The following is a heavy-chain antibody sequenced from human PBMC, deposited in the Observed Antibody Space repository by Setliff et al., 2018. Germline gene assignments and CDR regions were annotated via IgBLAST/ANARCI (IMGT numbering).Heavy chain of an antibody. CDR3: AKFSSVPGSRFFDY. CDR1: GFSFSNYG. CDR2: INSGGSST. D-gene: IGHD2-2*01. Sequence: PGGSLRLSCVVSGFSFSNYGMTWVRQAPGKGLEWVGRINSGGSSTYYADSVKGRFTISRDNSKNTLYLQMNSLRAEDTAIYSCAKFSSVPGSRFFDYWGQGALVTVSS. J-gene: IGHJ4*02. V-gene: IGHV3-23*01.